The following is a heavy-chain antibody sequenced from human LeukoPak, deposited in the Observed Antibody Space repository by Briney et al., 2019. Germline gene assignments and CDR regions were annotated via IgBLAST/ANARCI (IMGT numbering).Heavy chain of an antibody. V-gene: IGHV3-21*01. CDR1: GFTFSSYS. D-gene: IGHD2-2*01. CDR2: ISSSSSYI. J-gene: IGHJ3*02. Sequence: GESLKISCAASGFTFSSYSMNWVRQAPGKGLEWVSSISSSSSYIYYADSVKGRFTISRDNAKNSLYLQMNSLRAEDTAVYYCARGSVRYCSSVCRDAFDIWGQGTMVTVSS. CDR3: ARGSVRYCSSVCRDAFDI.